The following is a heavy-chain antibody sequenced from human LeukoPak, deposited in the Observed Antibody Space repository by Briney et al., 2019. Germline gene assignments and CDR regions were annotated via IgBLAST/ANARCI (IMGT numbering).Heavy chain of an antibody. Sequence: PGGSLRLSCAASGFSLSDYWMSWVRRAPGKGLEWVANIRQDGSEKYYVDSVKGRFTMSRDNAKNSLYLQMNSLRAEDTAVYYCARAGTCGGDCYSGHYYYYMDVWGKGTTVTVSS. J-gene: IGHJ6*03. CDR2: IRQDGSEK. CDR3: ARAGTCGGDCYSGHYYYYMDV. D-gene: IGHD2-21*02. V-gene: IGHV3-7*01. CDR1: GFSLSDYW.